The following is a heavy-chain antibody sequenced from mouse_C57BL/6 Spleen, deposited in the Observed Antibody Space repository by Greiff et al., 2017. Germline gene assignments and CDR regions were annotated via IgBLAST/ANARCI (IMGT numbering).Heavy chain of an antibody. CDR2: INPSNGGT. J-gene: IGHJ2*01. Sequence: QVQLQQPGTELVKPGASVKLSCKASGYTFTSYWMHWVKQRPGQGLEWIGNINPSNGGTNYNEKFKSKATLTVDKSSSTAYMQLSSLTSEDSAVFYCAETPFITTVVAPFDYWGQGTTLTVSS. CDR3: AETPFITTVVAPFDY. CDR1: GYTFTSYW. D-gene: IGHD1-1*01. V-gene: IGHV1-53*01.